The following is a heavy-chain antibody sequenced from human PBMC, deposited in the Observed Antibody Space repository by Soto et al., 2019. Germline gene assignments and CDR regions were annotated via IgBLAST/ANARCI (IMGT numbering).Heavy chain of an antibody. D-gene: IGHD5-12*01. V-gene: IGHV3-33*01. CDR3: ARGYSGYDCQDY. CDR1: GFTFSSYG. CDR2: IWYDGSNK. J-gene: IGHJ4*02. Sequence: QVRLVESGGGVVQPGRSLRLSCAASGFTFSSYGMHWVRQAPGKGLEWVAVIWYDGSNKYYADSVKGRFTISRDNSKNTLYLQMNSLRAEDTAVYYCARGYSGYDCQDYWGQGTLVTVSS.